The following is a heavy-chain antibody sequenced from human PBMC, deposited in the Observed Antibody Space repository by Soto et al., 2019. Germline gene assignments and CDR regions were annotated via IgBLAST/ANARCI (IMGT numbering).Heavy chain of an antibody. Sequence: QVQLVQSGAEVKKPGASVKVSCKASGYTFTSYGISWVRQAPGQGLEWMGWISAYNGNTNYAQKLQGRVTMTTDTSTSTDYMELRSLRSDDTAVYYCARVRGGSWSYRDAFDIWGQGTMVTVSS. V-gene: IGHV1-18*01. D-gene: IGHD1-26*01. J-gene: IGHJ3*02. CDR2: ISAYNGNT. CDR3: ARVRGGSWSYRDAFDI. CDR1: GYTFTSYG.